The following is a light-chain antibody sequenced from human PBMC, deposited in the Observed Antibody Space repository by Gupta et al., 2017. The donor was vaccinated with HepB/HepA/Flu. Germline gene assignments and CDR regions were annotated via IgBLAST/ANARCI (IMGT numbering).Light chain of an antibody. Sequence: DIQMTQSPSSLSASVGDRVTITCQASQDISNYVNWYQQKPGKAPKLLIYDASNLETGVPSRFSGSGSGTDFTFTISSLQPEDIATYYCQQYDNLPPFFGPGTKVDIK. CDR1: QDISNY. V-gene: IGKV1-33*01. J-gene: IGKJ3*01. CDR3: QQYDNLPPF. CDR2: DAS.